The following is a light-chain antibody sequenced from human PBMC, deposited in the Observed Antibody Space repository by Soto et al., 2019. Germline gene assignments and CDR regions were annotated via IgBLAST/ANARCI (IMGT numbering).Light chain of an antibody. CDR1: QDISHY. CDR2: AAS. CDR3: QKYNSAPNT. J-gene: IGKJ2*01. V-gene: IGKV1-27*01. Sequence: DIQMTQSPSSLSASVGDRVTITCRASQDISHYLAWYQQKPGKVPKLLIYAASTLQTGVQSRFSGSGSGTVFTHIINSLQPEDVATYYCQKYNSAPNTFGRGTRLEIK.